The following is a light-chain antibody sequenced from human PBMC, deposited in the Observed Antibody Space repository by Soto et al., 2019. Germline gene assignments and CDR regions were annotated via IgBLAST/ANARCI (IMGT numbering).Light chain of an antibody. J-gene: IGLJ3*02. CDR2: EDN. CDR1: SGSIARKY. CDR3: PSYDATNQV. Sequence: NFMLTQPHSVSESPGKTGIISCTRSSGSIARKYVQWYQQRPCSSPTTVLYEDNQRHSVVPDRFSGPIHSSSNSASIAISGLATEDDADYFCPSYDATNQVFCGGTKLTVL. V-gene: IGLV6-57*01.